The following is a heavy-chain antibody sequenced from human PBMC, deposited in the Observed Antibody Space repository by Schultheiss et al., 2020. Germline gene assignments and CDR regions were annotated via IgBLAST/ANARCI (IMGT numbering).Heavy chain of an antibody. CDR1: GFTFRNHG. D-gene: IGHD5/OR15-5a*01. CDR3: ARDIVSRYLDY. J-gene: IGHJ4*02. V-gene: IGHV3-33*01. CDR2: IWYDGSNK. Sequence: GGSLRLSCAASGFTFRNHGMHWVRQAPGKGLEWVAVIWYDGSNKYYADSVKDRFTISRDNSKNTLYLQMNSLRAEDTAVYYCARDIVSRYLDYWGQGTLVTGYS.